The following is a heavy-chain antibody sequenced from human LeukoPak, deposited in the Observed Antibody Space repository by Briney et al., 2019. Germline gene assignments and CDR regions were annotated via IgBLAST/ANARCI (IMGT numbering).Heavy chain of an antibody. CDR2: INPNDGDT. CDR3: ARANFLYCSSSTCHFDY. CDR1: GYTFTDYY. Sequence: ASVKVSCKASGYTFTDYYMHWVRQAPGQGFEWMGWINPNDGDTNYAQKFQGRVTMTRDTSISTAHMEVSRLRSDDTAGYYCARANFLYCSSSTCHFDYWGQGTLVTVSS. D-gene: IGHD2-2*01. V-gene: IGHV1-2*02. J-gene: IGHJ4*02.